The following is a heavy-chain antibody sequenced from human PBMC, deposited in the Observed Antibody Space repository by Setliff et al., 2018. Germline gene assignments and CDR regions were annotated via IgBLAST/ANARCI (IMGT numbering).Heavy chain of an antibody. CDR3: ARDLDGGNGHDL. V-gene: IGHV3-48*01. CDR1: GFTFSRYS. CDR2: ISASSSTI. D-gene: IGHD2-15*01. J-gene: IGHJ5*02. Sequence: GGSLRLSCAASGFTFSRYSMNWVRQGPGKGLEWVSYISASSSTIYYSGSVKGRFTISRDNAKNSLFLQMNGLRADDTAVYYCARDLDGGNGHDLWGRGTLVTVLL.